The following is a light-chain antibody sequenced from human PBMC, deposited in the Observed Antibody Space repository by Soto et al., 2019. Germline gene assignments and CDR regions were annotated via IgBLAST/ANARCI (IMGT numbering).Light chain of an antibody. CDR1: QSVSSY. CDR2: DAS. J-gene: IGKJ1*01. Sequence: EIVLTQSPGTLSLSPGEGATLSCRASQSVSSYLAWYQQKPGQAPRLLIYDASNRATGIPARFSGSGSGTDFTLTISSLEPEDFAVYYCQQRSNWPRTFGQGTKVEIK. V-gene: IGKV3-11*01. CDR3: QQRSNWPRT.